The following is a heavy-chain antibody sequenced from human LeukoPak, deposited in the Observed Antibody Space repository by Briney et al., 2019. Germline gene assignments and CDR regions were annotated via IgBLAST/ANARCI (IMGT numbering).Heavy chain of an antibody. J-gene: IGHJ4*02. CDR2: INPNSGGT. CDR1: GYTFTGYY. V-gene: IGHV1-2*02. Sequence: ASVKVSCKASGYTFTGYYMHWVRQAPGQGLEWVGWINPNSGGTNYAQKFQGRVTMTRDTSISTAYMELSRLRSDDTAVYYCARDSRRYTTATTTLYYWGQGTLVTVSS. D-gene: IGHD4-17*01. CDR3: ARDSRRYTTATTTLYY.